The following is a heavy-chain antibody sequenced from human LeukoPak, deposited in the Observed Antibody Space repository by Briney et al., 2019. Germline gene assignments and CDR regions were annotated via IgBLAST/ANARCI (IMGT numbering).Heavy chain of an antibody. J-gene: IGHJ4*02. V-gene: IGHV3-23*01. Sequence: GGSLRLSCAASGFTFSNAMSWVRQAPGKGLEWVSTISYSGGSTYYVDSVKGRFTISRDNSENTLYLQLNSLRAEDTAVYYCAKAASGSYLYYFDYWGQGTLVTVSS. CDR3: AKAASGSYLYYFDY. D-gene: IGHD1-26*01. CDR2: ISYSGGST. CDR1: GFTFSNA.